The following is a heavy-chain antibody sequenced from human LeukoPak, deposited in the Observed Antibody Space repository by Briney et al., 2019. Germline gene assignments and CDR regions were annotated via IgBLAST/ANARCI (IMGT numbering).Heavy chain of an antibody. CDR2: IDNDGSFT. V-gene: IGHV3-74*01. D-gene: IGHD6-13*01. Sequence: GGSLRLSCAASGFTFSSYWMHWVRQAPGKGLVWVSRIDNDGSFTTYADSVKGRFTISRDNAKNTLYLQMNSLRAEDTAVYYCANIGAAVASISGDCWGQGTLVTVSS. CDR1: GFTFSSYW. CDR3: ANIGAAVASISGDC. J-gene: IGHJ4*02.